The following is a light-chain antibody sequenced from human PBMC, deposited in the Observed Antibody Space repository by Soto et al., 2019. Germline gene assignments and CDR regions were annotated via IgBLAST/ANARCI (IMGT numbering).Light chain of an antibody. CDR1: QSVSSN. CDR2: GAS. CDR3: QQYNNWPPGT. V-gene: IGKV3-15*01. J-gene: IGKJ1*01. Sequence: EIVMTPSAAPLSVYPGEKATLPCRASQSVSSNLAWYQQKPGQAPRLLIYGASTRATGIPARFSGSGSGTEFTLTISSLQSEDFAVYYCQQYNNWPPGTFGQGTKVDIK.